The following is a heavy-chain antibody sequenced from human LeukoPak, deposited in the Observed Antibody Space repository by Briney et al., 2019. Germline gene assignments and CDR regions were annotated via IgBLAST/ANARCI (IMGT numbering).Heavy chain of an antibody. CDR1: GYTLTELS. CDR3: ATGTPAAEIYYFDY. V-gene: IGHV1-24*01. CDR2: FDPEDGET. D-gene: IGHD6-13*01. Sequence: ASVKVSCKVSGYTLTELSMHWVRQAPGKGLEWMGGFDPEDGETIYAQKFQGRVTMTEDTSTDTAYMELSSLRSEDTAVYYCATGTPAAEIYYFDYWGQGTLVTVSS. J-gene: IGHJ4*02.